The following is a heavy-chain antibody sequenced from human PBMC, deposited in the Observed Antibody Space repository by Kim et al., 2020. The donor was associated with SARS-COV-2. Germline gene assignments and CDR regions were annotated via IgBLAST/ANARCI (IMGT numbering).Heavy chain of an antibody. Sequence: ASVKVSCKASGYTFTSYAMNWVRQAPGQGLEWMGWINTNTGNPTYAQGFTGRFVFSLDTSVSTAYLQISSLKAEDTAVYYCARDSDDILTGYPNAFDIWGQRTMGTVYS. J-gene: IGHJ3*02. D-gene: IGHD3-9*01. CDR2: INTNTGNP. CDR1: GYTFTSYA. V-gene: IGHV7-4-1*02. CDR3: ARDSDDILTGYPNAFDI.